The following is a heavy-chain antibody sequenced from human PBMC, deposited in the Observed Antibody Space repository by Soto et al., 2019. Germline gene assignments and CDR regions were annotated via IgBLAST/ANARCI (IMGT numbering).Heavy chain of an antibody. CDR3: ARDYGDYFFDY. Sequence: SETLSLTCTVSGGSISSSTYYWGWIRQPPGKGLEWIGNIYYSGSSYYNPSLKSRLTISVDTSKNQFSLKLSSVTAADTAVYFCARDYGDYFFDYWGQGTLVTVSS. J-gene: IGHJ4*02. CDR2: IYYSGSS. V-gene: IGHV4-39*01. CDR1: GGSISSSTYY. D-gene: IGHD4-17*01.